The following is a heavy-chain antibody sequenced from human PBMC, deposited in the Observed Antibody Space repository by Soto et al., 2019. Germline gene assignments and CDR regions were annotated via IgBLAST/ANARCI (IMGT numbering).Heavy chain of an antibody. D-gene: IGHD6-6*01. CDR3: ARHGKEYSTSEGGYNWFEP. J-gene: IGHJ5*02. CDR2: IYPGDSNV. CDR1: EYSFSDLW. Sequence: PGESQRISGKSSEYSFSDLWMAWVRQMPGKDLDWIGNIYPGDSNVKYSPSFQGQVTISVDRSIDTAYLQWSSLKASDTAIYYCARHGKEYSTSEGGYNWFEPWGQGTLVPVSS. V-gene: IGHV5-51*01.